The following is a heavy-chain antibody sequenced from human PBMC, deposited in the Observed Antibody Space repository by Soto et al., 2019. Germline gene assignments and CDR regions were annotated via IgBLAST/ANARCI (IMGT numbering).Heavy chain of an antibody. CDR1: GFTVSSNY. V-gene: IGHV3-53*02. CDR3: ARAGSGWYWGFDY. CDR2: IYSGGST. Sequence: EVQLVETGGGLIQPGGSLRLSCAASGFTVSSNYMSWVRQAPGKGLEWVSVIYSGGSTYYADSVKGRFTISRDNSKNTLYLQMNSLRAEDTAVYYCARAGSGWYWGFDYWGQGTLVTVSS. D-gene: IGHD6-19*01. J-gene: IGHJ4*02.